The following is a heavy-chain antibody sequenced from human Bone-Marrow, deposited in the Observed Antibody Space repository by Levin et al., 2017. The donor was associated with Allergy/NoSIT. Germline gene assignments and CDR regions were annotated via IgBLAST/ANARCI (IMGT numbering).Heavy chain of an antibody. J-gene: IGHJ4*02. CDR1: GFTFSSYA. CDR3: ARDVLGDIVATPDY. CDR2: ISYDGSNK. V-gene: IGHV3-30-3*01. D-gene: IGHD5-12*01. Sequence: GESLKISCAASGFTFSSYAMHWVRQAPGKGLEWVAVISYDGSNKYYADSVKGRFTISRDNSKNTLYLQMNSLRAEDTAVYYCARDVLGDIVATPDYWGQGTLVTVSS.